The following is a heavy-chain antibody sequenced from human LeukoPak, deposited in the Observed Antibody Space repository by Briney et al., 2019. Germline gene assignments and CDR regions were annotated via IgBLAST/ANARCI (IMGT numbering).Heavy chain of an antibody. J-gene: IGHJ4*02. CDR3: ARRRGYSGYAD. D-gene: IGHD5-12*01. CDR2: INHSGSI. V-gene: IGHV4-30-4*08. CDR1: GGPISSGDYY. Sequence: RSQTLSLTCTVSGGPISSGDYYWSWIRQPPGKGLEWIGEINHSGSINYNPTLKSRVTISVDTSKNQFALKLSSVTAADTAVYYCARRRGYSGYADWGQGTLVTVAS.